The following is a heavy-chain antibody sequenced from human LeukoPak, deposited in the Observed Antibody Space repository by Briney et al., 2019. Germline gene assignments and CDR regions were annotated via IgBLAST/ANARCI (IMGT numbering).Heavy chain of an antibody. V-gene: IGHV1-69*02. J-gene: IGHJ3*02. CDR3: ARGPPHDAFDI. Sequence: ASVKVSCKASGYTFTGYYMHWVRQAPGQGLEWMGRIIPILGIANYAQKFQGRVTITADKSTSTAYMELSSLRSEDTAVYYCARGPPHDAFDIWGQGTMVTVSS. CDR2: IIPILGIA. CDR1: GYTFTGYY.